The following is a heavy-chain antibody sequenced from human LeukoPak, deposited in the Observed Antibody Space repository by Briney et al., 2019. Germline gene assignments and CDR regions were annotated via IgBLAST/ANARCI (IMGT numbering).Heavy chain of an antibody. J-gene: IGHJ5*02. CDR1: GGSISSSSYY. CDR2: IYYSGST. CDR3: ARKGPTRNWFDP. V-gene: IGHV4-39*01. Sequence: RSETLSLTCTVSGGSISSSSYYWGWIRQPPGKGLEWIGSIYYSGSTYYNPSLKSRVTISVDTSKNQFSLKLSSVTAADTAVYYCARKGPTRNWFDPWGQGTLVTVSS.